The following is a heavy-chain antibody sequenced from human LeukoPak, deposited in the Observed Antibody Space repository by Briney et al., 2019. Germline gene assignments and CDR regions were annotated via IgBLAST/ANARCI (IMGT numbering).Heavy chain of an antibody. CDR1: GFPFSIYE. CDR3: ALLAVASDFDY. D-gene: IGHD6-19*01. Sequence: GGSLRLSCAVSGFPFSIYEMNWVRQAPGKGLEWVSNIHNSGTIKYYADSVKGRFSISRDNAKSSLYLQMNSLRVEDTAVYYCALLAVASDFDYWGQGALVTVSS. CDR2: IHNSGTIK. J-gene: IGHJ4*02. V-gene: IGHV3-48*03.